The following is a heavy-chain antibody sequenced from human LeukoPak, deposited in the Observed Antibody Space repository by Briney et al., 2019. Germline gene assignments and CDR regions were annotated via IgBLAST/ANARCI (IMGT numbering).Heavy chain of an antibody. CDR3: AKELVVVITTGYYFDY. CDR1: GFTFSSYA. Sequence: GGSLRLSCAASGFTFSSYAMSWVRQAPGKGLEWVSAISGSGGSTYYADSVKGRFTISRDNSKNTLYLQMNSLRAEDTAVYYCAKELVVVITTGYYFDYWGQGTLVTVSS. CDR2: ISGSGGST. D-gene: IGHD3-22*01. V-gene: IGHV3-23*01. J-gene: IGHJ4*02.